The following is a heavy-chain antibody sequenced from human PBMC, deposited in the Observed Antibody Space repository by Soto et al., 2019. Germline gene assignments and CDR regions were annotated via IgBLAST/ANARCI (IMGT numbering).Heavy chain of an antibody. Sequence: KTSETLSLTCSVSTDSMRTYYWTWVRQSPGTGLEWIGYVYHTGRTKYNPSLESRVTISLDMSKKQFSLQVTSVTAADTAVYYCARDDTTGLLEFWGQGTLVTVSS. D-gene: IGHD4-17*01. V-gene: IGHV4-59*01. CDR3: ARDDTTGLLEF. CDR1: TDSMRTYY. CDR2: VYHTGRT. J-gene: IGHJ4*02.